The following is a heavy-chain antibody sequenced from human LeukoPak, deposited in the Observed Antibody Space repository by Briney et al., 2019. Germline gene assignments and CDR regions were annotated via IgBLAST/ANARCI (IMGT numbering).Heavy chain of an antibody. CDR3: VRERDRGIEVADDFDY. CDR2: INDRGGYI. CDR1: GFTFSMYS. J-gene: IGHJ4*02. V-gene: IGHV3-23*01. D-gene: IGHD6-19*01. Sequence: GGSLRLSCAASGFTFSMYSMAWVRQAPGKGLEWVSVINDRGGYIQDADSVKGRLTISRDNSQNTLFLEMNSLRVEDTAVYYCVRERDRGIEVADDFDYWGQGTLVTVSS.